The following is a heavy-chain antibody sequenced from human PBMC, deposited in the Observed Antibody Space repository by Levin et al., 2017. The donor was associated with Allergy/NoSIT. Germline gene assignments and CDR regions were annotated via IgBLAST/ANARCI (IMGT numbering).Heavy chain of an antibody. CDR2: IDSNGYNT. CDR1: GITFSSHA. J-gene: IGHJ5*01. CDR3: VKVSYGAYDS. V-gene: IGHV3-64D*06. D-gene: IGHD2-21*01. Sequence: RGSLRLSCSVSGITFSSHAFHWVRQSPRKGLEYVSAIDSNGYNTYYADSVKGRFTMSRDNSKNILYLQMSSLRAEDTAVYFCVKVSYGAYDSWGQGTLVTVSS.